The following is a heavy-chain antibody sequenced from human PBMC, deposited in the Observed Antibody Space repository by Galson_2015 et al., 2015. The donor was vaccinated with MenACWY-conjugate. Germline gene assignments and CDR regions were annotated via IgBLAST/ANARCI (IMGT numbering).Heavy chain of an antibody. Sequence: SLRLSCAASGFTFTEFGMTWVRQAPGKGLEWVGRIKSNTDGGTTDYAAPVKGRFTISRDDSESTLYLQMSSLRTEDTGVYYCSYYYNGGSPDFDYWGQGALVTVSS. J-gene: IGHJ4*02. CDR2: IKSNTDGGTT. D-gene: IGHD2-15*01. CDR3: SYYYNGGSPDFDY. CDR1: GFTFTEFG. V-gene: IGHV3-15*01.